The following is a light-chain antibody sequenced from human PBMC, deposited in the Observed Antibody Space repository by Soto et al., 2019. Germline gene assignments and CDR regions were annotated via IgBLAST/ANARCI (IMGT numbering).Light chain of an antibody. CDR2: EVS. J-gene: IGLJ1*01. CDR3: SSYTSSNTYV. Sequence: QSALTQPASVSGSPGQSITISCTGTSSDVGGYNYVSWYQQHPGEAPKLMIYEVSNRPSGISNRFSGSKSGNTASLTISGLQPEDEADYYCSSYTSSNTYVFGTGTKVTVL. CDR1: SSDVGGYNY. V-gene: IGLV2-14*01.